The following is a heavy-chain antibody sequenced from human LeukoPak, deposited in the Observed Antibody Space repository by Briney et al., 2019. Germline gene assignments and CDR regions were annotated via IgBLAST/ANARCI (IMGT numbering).Heavy chain of an antibody. CDR2: ISGSGGST. CDR1: GGSISSSSYY. D-gene: IGHD2-8*01. J-gene: IGHJ4*02. V-gene: IGHV3-23*01. Sequence: ETLSLTCTVSGGSISSSSYYWGWIRQPPGKGLEWVSAISGSGGSTYYADSVKGRFTISRDNSKNTLNLQMNSLRAEDTAVYYCAKDPDCTSGICYTFYDCWGQGTLVTVSS. CDR3: AKDPDCTSGICYTFYDC.